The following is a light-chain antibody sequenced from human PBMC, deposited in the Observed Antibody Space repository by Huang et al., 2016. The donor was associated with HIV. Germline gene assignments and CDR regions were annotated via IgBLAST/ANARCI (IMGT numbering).Light chain of an antibody. CDR3: QHRGT. CDR2: DAS. Sequence: EIVLTQSPATLSLSPGDTATLSCRASQSMSDYVAWYQQKPGQAPRLLIFDASNRATGIPPRFSGSGAGKDFTLTISSLETDDFAVYYCQHRGTFGKGTKVEVK. V-gene: IGKV3D-11*01. J-gene: IGKJ1*01. CDR1: QSMSDY.